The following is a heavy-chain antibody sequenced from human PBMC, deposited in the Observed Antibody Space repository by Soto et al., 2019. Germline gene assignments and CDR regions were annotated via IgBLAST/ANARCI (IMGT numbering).Heavy chain of an antibody. CDR3: ASSNYDILTGYYTHDY. CDR2: IYSGGST. J-gene: IGHJ4*02. CDR1: GFTFSSNY. V-gene: IGHV3-66*01. Sequence: GGSLRLSCAASGFTFSSNYMSWVRQAPGKGLEWVSVIYSGGSTYYADSVKGRFTISRDNSKNTLYLQMNSLRAEDTAVYYCASSNYDILTGYYTHDYWGQGTLVTVSS. D-gene: IGHD3-9*01.